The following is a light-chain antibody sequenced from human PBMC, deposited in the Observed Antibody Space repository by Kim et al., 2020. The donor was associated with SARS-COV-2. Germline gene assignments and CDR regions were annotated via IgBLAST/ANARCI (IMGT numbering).Light chain of an antibody. CDR2: GAS. J-gene: IGKJ1*01. V-gene: IGKV3-15*01. CDR1: QSVSSN. Sequence: EKVMTQSPAILSVSPGKRATLSCSASQSVSSNIAWYQQKPGQAPRLLIYGASTRATGIPARFSGSGSGTEFTLIISSLQSEDFAFYYCQQYNDWPRTFGQGTKVDIK. CDR3: QQYNDWPRT.